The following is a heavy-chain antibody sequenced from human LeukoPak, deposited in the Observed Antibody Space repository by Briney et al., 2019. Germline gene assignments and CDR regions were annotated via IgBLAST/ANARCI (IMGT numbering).Heavy chain of an antibody. D-gene: IGHD2-2*01. CDR3: ARGGDIVVVPAASDAFDI. J-gene: IGHJ3*02. CDR2: TWYDGSNK. Sequence: GRSLRLSCAASGFTFSSYGMHWVRQAPGKGLEWVAVTWYDGSNKYYADSVKGRFTISRDNSKNTLYLQMNSLRAEDTAVYYCARGGDIVVVPAASDAFDIWGQGTMVTVSS. CDR1: GFTFSSYG. V-gene: IGHV3-33*01.